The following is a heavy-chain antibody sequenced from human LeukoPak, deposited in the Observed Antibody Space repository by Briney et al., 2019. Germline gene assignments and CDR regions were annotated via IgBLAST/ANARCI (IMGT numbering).Heavy chain of an antibody. D-gene: IGHD5-18*01. CDR2: IHSTGST. Sequence: SETLSLTCSVSGDSITTYYWSWIRQSPGKGLEWIGYIHSTGSTLYNPSLKSRITISADTSRNQFSLNLSSVTAADTAVYYCARGSGYSFDEYYFDYWGQGTLVTVSS. CDR1: GDSITTYY. CDR3: ARGSGYSFDEYYFDY. J-gene: IGHJ4*02. V-gene: IGHV4-59*01.